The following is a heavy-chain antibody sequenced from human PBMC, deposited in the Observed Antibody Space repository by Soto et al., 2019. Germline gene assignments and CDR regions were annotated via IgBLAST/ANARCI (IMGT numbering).Heavy chain of an antibody. J-gene: IGHJ4*02. CDR3: ARGGGPFINSVTNPFDY. Sequence: GGSLRLSCAASVFTFSSYGMHWVRQAPGKGLEWVAVISYDGSNKYYADSVKGRFTISRDNSKNTLYLQMNSLRAADTAVYYCARGGGPFINSVTNPFDYWGQGTLVTVSS. CDR1: VFTFSSYG. CDR2: ISYDGSNK. V-gene: IGHV3-30*03. D-gene: IGHD4-17*01.